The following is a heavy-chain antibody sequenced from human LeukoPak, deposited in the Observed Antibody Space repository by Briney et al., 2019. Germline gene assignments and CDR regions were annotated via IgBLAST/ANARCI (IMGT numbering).Heavy chain of an antibody. V-gene: IGHV3-23*01. D-gene: IGHD2-21*02. Sequence: GGSLRLSCAASGFTFSSYAMSWVRQAPGKGLEWVSAISGSGGSTYYADSVKGRFTISRDNSKNTLYLQMNSLRAEDTAVYYCAKDRHVVTTRAYFDYWGQGTLVTVSS. CDR2: ISGSGGST. CDR3: AKDRHVVTTRAYFDY. J-gene: IGHJ4*02. CDR1: GFTFSSYA.